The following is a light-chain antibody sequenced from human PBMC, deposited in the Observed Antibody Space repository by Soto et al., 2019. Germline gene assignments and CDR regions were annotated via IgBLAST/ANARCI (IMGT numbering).Light chain of an antibody. V-gene: IGKV3-15*01. Sequence: EIVMTQSPATLSVSPGEGATLSCRAGQSVGSNLAWYQQKPGQAPRLLIYGASTRATGVPARFSGSGSGTEFTLTISSLQSEDSAVYYCQQYEDWPPQLTFGGGTKVEIK. CDR1: QSVGSN. CDR3: QQYEDWPPQLT. CDR2: GAS. J-gene: IGKJ4*01.